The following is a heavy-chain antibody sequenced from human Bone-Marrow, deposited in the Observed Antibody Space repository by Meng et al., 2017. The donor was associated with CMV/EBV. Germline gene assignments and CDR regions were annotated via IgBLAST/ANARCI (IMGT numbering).Heavy chain of an antibody. J-gene: IGHJ4*02. D-gene: IGHD1-26*01. CDR1: GGTFSSYA. Sequence: SVKVSCKASGGTFSSYAISWVRQAPGQGLEWMGGIIPILGIANYAQKFQGRVTITADKSTSTAYMELSSLRSEDTAVYYCARAPIGTSERPFDYWGQGTLVTVSS. CDR3: ARAPIGTSERPFDY. CDR2: IIPILGIA. V-gene: IGHV1-69*10.